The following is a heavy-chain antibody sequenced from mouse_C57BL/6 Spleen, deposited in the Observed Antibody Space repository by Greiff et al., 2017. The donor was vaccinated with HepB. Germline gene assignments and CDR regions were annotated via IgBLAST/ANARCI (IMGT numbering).Heavy chain of an antibody. CDR3: ARWGQTAQATNY. V-gene: IGHV1-81*01. Sequence: VKLMESGAELARPGASVKLSCKASGYTFTCYGISWVKQRTGQGLEWIGEIYPRSGNTYYNEKFKGKATLTADKSSSTAYMELRSLTSEDSAVYFCARWGQTAQATNYWGQGTTLTVSS. CDR1: GYTFTCYG. J-gene: IGHJ2*01. D-gene: IGHD3-2*02. CDR2: IYPRSGNT.